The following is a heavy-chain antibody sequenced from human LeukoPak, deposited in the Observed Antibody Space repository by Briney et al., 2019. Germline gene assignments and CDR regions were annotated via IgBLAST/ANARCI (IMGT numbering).Heavy chain of an antibody. CDR3: ARAYGDYVEYFQH. V-gene: IGHV4-30-4*01. J-gene: IGHJ1*01. D-gene: IGHD4-17*01. CDR1: GGSISSGDYY. CDR2: IYYSGST. Sequence: SETLSLTCTVSGGSISSGDYYWSWIRQPPGKGLEWIGYIYYSGSTYYNPSLKSRVTISADTSKNQFSLKLSSVTAADTAVYYCARAYGDYVEYFQHWGQGTLVTVSS.